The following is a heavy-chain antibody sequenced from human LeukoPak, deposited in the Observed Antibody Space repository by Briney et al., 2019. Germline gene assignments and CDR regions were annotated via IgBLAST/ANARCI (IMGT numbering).Heavy chain of an antibody. CDR3: ARLDHIAARRYYYGMDV. Sequence: GESLKISCKGSGYSFTNFWIGWVRQMPGKGLEWMGVISPGDSGIRYSPSFQGQVTISVDKSISTAYLQWSSLKASDSAMYYCARLDHIAARRYYYGMDVWGQGTTVTVSS. J-gene: IGHJ6*02. V-gene: IGHV5-51*01. CDR2: ISPGDSGI. CDR1: GYSFTNFW. D-gene: IGHD6-6*01.